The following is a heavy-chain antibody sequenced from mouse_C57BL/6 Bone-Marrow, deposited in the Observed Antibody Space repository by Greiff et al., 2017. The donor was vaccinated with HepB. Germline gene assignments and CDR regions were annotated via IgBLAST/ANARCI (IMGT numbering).Heavy chain of an antibody. CDR2: ISDGGSYT. D-gene: IGHD2-5*01. CDR1: GFTFSSYA. Sequence: EVKLEESGGGLVKPGGSLKLSCAASGFTFSSYAMSWVRQTPEKRLEWVATISDGGSYTYYPDNVKGRFTISRDNAKNNLYLQMSHLKSEDTAMYYCAREGYSNYGRVDYWGQGTTLTVSS. V-gene: IGHV5-4*01. CDR3: AREGYSNYGRVDY. J-gene: IGHJ2*01.